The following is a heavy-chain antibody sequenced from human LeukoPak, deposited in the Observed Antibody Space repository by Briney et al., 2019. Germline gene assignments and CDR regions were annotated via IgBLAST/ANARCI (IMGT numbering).Heavy chain of an antibody. CDR1: GFTFSSYA. Sequence: PGGSLRLSCAASGFTFSSYAMHWVRQAPGKGLEWVAVISYDGSNKYYADSVKGRFTISRDNSKNTLYLQMNSLRAEDTAVYYCAREKNSRLRDAFDIWGQGTMVTVSS. CDR2: ISYDGSNK. V-gene: IGHV3-30-3*01. J-gene: IGHJ3*02. D-gene: IGHD6-25*01. CDR3: AREKNSRLRDAFDI.